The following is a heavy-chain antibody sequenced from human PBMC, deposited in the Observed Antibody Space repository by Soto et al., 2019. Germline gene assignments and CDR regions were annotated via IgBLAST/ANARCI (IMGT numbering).Heavy chain of an antibody. CDR3: ARVAPEYSSTPRRFDF. D-gene: IGHD6-13*01. Sequence: GGSLRLSCAASGFTFGIYAMSWVRQAPGKGLEWVSSISGSGGSIYYAHSVKGRFTISRDKTKNTLDLQMNSLRAEDTAVYHCARVAPEYSSTPRRFDFWGQGTMVTVSS. CDR1: GFTFGIYA. J-gene: IGHJ4*02. CDR2: ISGSGGSI. V-gene: IGHV3-23*01.